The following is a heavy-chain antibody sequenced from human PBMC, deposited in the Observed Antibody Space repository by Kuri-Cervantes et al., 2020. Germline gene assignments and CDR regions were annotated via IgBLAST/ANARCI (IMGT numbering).Heavy chain of an antibody. Sequence: SGPTLVKPTETLTLTCTVSGFSLSNARMGVSWIRQPPGKALERLAHIFSNDEKSYSTSLKSRLTITKDTSKNQVVLTMTNMDPVDTATYYCAHSPRLGSWYSVGNWFDPWGQGTLVTVSS. CDR3: AHSPRLGSWYSVGNWFDP. D-gene: IGHD6-13*01. V-gene: IGHV2-26*01. CDR2: IFSNDEK. J-gene: IGHJ5*02. CDR1: GFSLSNARMG.